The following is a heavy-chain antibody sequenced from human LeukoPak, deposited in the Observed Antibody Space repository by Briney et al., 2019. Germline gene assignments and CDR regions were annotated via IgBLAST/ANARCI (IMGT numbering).Heavy chain of an antibody. V-gene: IGHV1-18*01. J-gene: IGHJ4*02. CDR2: ISAHNGNT. CDR1: GYTFISYG. CDR3: ARGWGDY. D-gene: IGHD3-16*01. Sequence: ASVKVSCKTSGYTFISYGVSWVRQAPGQGLEWMGWISAHNGNTNYAQKFQGRVTMTTDTSTSTAYMELRSLISDDTAVYYRARGWGDYWGQGTLVTVSS.